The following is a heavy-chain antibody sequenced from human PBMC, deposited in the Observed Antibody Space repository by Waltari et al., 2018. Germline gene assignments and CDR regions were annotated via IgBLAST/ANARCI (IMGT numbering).Heavy chain of an antibody. CDR2: INHSGST. Sequence: QVQLQQWGAGLLKPSETLSLTCAVYGGSFSGYYWSWIRQPPGKGLEWIGEINHSGSTNYNPSLKSRVTISVDTSKNQFSLKLSSVTAADTAVYYCAITSPYCSSTSCYGNYYYGMDVWGQGTTVTVSS. J-gene: IGHJ6*02. CDR3: AITSPYCSSTSCYGNYYYGMDV. CDR1: GGSFSGYY. V-gene: IGHV4-34*01. D-gene: IGHD2-2*01.